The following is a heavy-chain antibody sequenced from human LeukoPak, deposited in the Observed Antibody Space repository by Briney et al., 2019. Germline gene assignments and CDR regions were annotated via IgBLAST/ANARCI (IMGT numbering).Heavy chain of an antibody. CDR3: ARCIVAAGHGWFDP. CDR1: GGSISSGDFY. Sequence: SETLSLTCTVSGGSISSGDFYWSWIRQPPGKGLEWIGYIYYSGSTYYNPSLKSRVTISVDTSKNQFSLKLSSVTAADTAVYYCARCIVAAGHGWFDPWGQGTLVTVSS. CDR2: IYYSGST. D-gene: IGHD6-13*01. J-gene: IGHJ5*02. V-gene: IGHV4-30-4*01.